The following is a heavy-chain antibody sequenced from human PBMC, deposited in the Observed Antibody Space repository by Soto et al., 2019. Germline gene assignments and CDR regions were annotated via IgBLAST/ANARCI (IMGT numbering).Heavy chain of an antibody. J-gene: IGHJ6*03. Sequence: GGSLRLSCAASGFTFSNHWMHWVRQAPGKGLVWVSRINSDGSSTSYADSVKGRFTISRDNAKNTLYLQMNSLRAEDTAVYYCVGYYDYSYMDARAKGTTLTVSS. CDR2: INSDGSST. CDR3: VGYYDYSYMDA. V-gene: IGHV3-74*01. CDR1: GFTFSNHW.